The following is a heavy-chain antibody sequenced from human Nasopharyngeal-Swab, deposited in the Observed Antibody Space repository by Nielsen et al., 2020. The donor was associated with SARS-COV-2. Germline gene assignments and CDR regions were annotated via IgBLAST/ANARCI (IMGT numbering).Heavy chain of an antibody. CDR3: ARQDSSAYYYVFNY. CDR2: IRYDGSDY. J-gene: IGHJ4*02. CDR1: GLTFCSYA. V-gene: IGHV3-30*02. Sequence: GESLKIFWAASGLTFCSYAMNWVRQAPGKGLEWVAFIRYDGSDYYYADSVEGRFTISRDNSKNTLYLQLNSLRAEDTAVYYCARQDSSAYYYVFNYWGQGTLVTVSS. D-gene: IGHD3-22*01.